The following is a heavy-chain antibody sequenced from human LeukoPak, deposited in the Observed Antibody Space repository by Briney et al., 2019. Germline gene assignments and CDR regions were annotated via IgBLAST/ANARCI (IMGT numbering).Heavy chain of an antibody. J-gene: IGHJ5*02. CDR3: ARASYSGYDVGWFDP. D-gene: IGHD5-12*01. V-gene: IGHV4-59*01. CDR1: GGSISSYY. CDR2: IYYSGST. Sequence: SETLSLTCTVSGGSISSYYWSWIRQPPGKGLEWIGYIYYSGSTNYNPSLKSRVTISVDTSKNQFSLKLSSVTAADTAVYYCARASYSGYDVGWFDPWGQGTLVTASS.